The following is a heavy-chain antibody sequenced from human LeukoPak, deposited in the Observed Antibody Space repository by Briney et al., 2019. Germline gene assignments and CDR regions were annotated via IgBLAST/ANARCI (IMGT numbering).Heavy chain of an antibody. CDR3: VREVTSGSFDY. V-gene: IGHV3-30*04. J-gene: IGHJ4*02. CDR2: ISYDGSNG. D-gene: IGHD1-26*01. Sequence: GRSLRLSCAASGFTFSSHAMHWVRQAPGRGLEWVTVISYDGSNGYYAGSVKGRFTISRDNSQNTLYVQMSSLRPEDTAVYYCVREVTSGSFDYWGQGTLVTVSS. CDR1: GFTFSSHA.